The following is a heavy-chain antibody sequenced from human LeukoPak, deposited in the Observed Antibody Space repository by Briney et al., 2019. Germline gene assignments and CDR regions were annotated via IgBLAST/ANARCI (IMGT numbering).Heavy chain of an antibody. J-gene: IGHJ3*02. CDR3: ARVSGWPLDAFDI. D-gene: IGHD6-19*01. Sequence: EASVKVSCKASGYTFTGYYMHWVRQAPGQGLEWMGWINPNSGGTNYAQKFQGWVTMTRDTSISTAYMELSRLRSDDTAVYYCARVSGWPLDAFDIWGQGTMVTVSS. CDR1: GYTFTGYY. CDR2: INPNSGGT. V-gene: IGHV1-2*04.